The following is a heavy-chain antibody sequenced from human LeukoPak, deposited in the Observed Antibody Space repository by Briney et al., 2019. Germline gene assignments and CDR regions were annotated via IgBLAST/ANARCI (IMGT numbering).Heavy chain of an antibody. CDR1: GGTFSSYA. CDR2: IIPIFGTA. V-gene: IGHV1-69*05. CDR3: ARVLYYDSSGYYNWFDP. Sequence: SVKVSCKASGGTFSSYAISWVRQAPGQGLEWMGGIIPIFGTANYAQKFQGRVTITTDESTSTAYMELSSLRSEDTAVYYCARVLYYDSSGYYNWFDPWGQGTLVTVSS. D-gene: IGHD3-22*01. J-gene: IGHJ5*02.